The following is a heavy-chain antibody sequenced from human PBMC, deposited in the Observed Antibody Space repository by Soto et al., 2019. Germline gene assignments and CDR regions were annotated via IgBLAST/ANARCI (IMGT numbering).Heavy chain of an antibody. CDR2: ISYAGYNS. V-gene: IGHV3-30-3*01. Sequence: QVQLVESGGGVVQPGRSLRLSCAASGFTFSSYTMHWVRQAPGRGLEWVAVISYAGYNSFYTDSVRGRFTISRDNSKNALFMQMNSLGSEDTAVYYCARDSRTPSSEQLWAVNCFDPWGQGTLVTVSS. CDR1: GFTFSSYT. J-gene: IGHJ5*02. CDR3: ARDSRTPSSEQLWAVNCFDP. D-gene: IGHD2-21*01.